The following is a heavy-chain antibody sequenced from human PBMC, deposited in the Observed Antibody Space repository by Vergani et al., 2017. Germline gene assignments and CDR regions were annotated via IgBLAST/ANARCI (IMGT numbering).Heavy chain of an antibody. CDR2: IYYSGST. Sequence: QLQLQESGPGLVKPSETLSLTCTVSGGSISSYYWSWIRQPPGKGLEWIGYIYYSGSTYYNPSLKSRVTISVDTSKNQFSLKLSSVTAADTAVYYCARNAPPYGDYVSYFQHWGQGTLVTVSS. D-gene: IGHD4-17*01. V-gene: IGHV4-59*12. CDR1: GGSISSYY. J-gene: IGHJ1*01. CDR3: ARNAPPYGDYVSYFQH.